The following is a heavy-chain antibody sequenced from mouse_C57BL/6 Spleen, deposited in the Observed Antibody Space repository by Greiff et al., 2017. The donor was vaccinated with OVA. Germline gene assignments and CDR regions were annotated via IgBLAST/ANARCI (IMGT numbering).Heavy chain of an antibody. CDR1: GFTFSDYY. CDR2: INYDGSST. J-gene: IGHJ4*01. Sequence: EVKLMESEGGLVQPGSSMKLSCTASGFTFSDYYMAWVRQVPEKGLEWVANINYDGSSTYYLDSLKSRFIISRDNATNILYLQMSSLKSEDAATYYCARDYRWMDYWGQGTSVTVSS. V-gene: IGHV5-16*01. CDR3: ARDYRWMDY.